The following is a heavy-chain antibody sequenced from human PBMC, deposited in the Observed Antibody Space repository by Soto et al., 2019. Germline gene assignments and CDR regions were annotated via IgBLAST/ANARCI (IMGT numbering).Heavy chain of an antibody. CDR3: VSIGRRHTYGNGLAD. J-gene: IGHJ4*03. Sequence: GGSLRLSCAASGFPFSGYRMNLCRLALGKGLEWVAVISHDGSNEYYADSVKGRFTISRDNSKNTLYLQMNSLRTEDTAAYYCVSIGRRHTYGNGLADWRPGT. V-gene: IGHV3-30*03. D-gene: IGHD5-18*01. CDR2: ISHDGSNE. CDR1: GFPFSGYR.